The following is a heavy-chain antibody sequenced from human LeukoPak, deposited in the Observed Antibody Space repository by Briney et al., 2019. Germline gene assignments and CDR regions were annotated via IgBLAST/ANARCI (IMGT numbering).Heavy chain of an antibody. D-gene: IGHD6-6*01. CDR3: ARHRSPTSSSFFDS. CDR1: GGSIGTYY. CDR2: IYVTGT. V-gene: IGHV4-59*08. Sequence: SETLSLTCTVSGGSIGTYYWSWIRQSPGKGLEWIGYIYVTGTRYNPYLQSRVTISVDRSRNQFFLKMSSVTAADTAVYYCARHRSPTSSSFFDSWGQGTLVSVSS. J-gene: IGHJ5*01.